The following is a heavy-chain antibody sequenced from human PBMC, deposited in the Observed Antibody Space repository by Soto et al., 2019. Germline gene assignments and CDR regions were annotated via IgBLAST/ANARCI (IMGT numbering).Heavy chain of an antibody. CDR1: GGSISSDGNY. CDR2: LYYIGST. Sequence: QVQLQESGPGVVKSSQTLSVTCTVSGGSISSDGNYWSWICPHPVQGVGWFVYLYYIGSTYYNPSLKSRVTISVGTSTNQFSLHLHSVTAADTAVYYCPRDRMVRGIIHYFDMVVWVQRTTATLSS. J-gene: IGHJ6*02. V-gene: IGHV4-31*03. CDR3: PRDRMVRGIIHYFDMVV. D-gene: IGHD3-10*01.